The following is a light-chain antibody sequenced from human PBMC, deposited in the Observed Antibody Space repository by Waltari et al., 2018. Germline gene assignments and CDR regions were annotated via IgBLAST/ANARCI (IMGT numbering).Light chain of an antibody. CDR2: EVS. J-gene: IGLJ1*01. CDR3: SSYTTSSAPGV. Sequence: QSALTQPASVSGSPGQSITISCSGTDSDVGAYDFVSWYQQHPGKAPHLIIYEVSKRPSGISYLFSSSKSGNTASLTISGLQAEDKADYYCSSYTTSSAPGVFGTGTRVTVL. V-gene: IGLV2-14*01. CDR1: DSDVGAYDF.